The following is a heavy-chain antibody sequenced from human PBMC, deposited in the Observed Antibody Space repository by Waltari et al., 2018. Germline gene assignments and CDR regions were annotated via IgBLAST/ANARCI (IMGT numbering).Heavy chain of an antibody. CDR1: GFTFGDHG. V-gene: IGHV3-20*04. D-gene: IGHD1-26*01. J-gene: IGHJ4*02. Sequence: EVQLVESGGRVVRPGGSLRLSCAASGFTFGDHGMSWVRRAPGKGLQWVCGINWNGVITRYADSVKGRFTVSRDAAKNSLYLQMDSLRPDDSAFYFCARPRRGTFAIFDYWGQGTLVTVSS. CDR3: ARPRRGTFAIFDY. CDR2: INWNGVIT.